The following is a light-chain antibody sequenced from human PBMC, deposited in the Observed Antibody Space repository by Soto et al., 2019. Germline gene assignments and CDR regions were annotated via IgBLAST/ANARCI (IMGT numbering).Light chain of an antibody. J-gene: IGKJ5*01. CDR2: GAS. Sequence: IVLTQSPDTLSLSPWERATLSCRASLSVSSSYLAWYQQKPGQAPRLLISGASSRATGIPDRFSGSGSGTDFTLTISRLEPEDFAVYYCQQYGISPITFGQGTRLEI. V-gene: IGKV3-20*01. CDR3: QQYGISPIT. CDR1: LSVSSSY.